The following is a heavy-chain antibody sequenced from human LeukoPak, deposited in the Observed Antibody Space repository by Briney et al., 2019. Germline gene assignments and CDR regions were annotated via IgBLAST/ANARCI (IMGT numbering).Heavy chain of an antibody. CDR2: INHSGST. CDR1: GGSFSGYY. CDR3: ARLGYTGTSYYYYYMDV. D-gene: IGHD6-13*01. V-gene: IGHV4-34*01. J-gene: IGHJ6*03. Sequence: PSETLSLTCAVYGGSFSGYYWSWIRQPPGKGLEWIGEINHSGSTNYNPSLKSRVTISVDTSKNQFSPKLSSVTAADTAVYYCARLGYTGTSYYYYYMDVWGKGTTVTISS.